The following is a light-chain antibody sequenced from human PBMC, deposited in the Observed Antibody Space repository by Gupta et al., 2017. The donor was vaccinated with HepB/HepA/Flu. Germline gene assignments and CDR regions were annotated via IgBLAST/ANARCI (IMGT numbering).Light chain of an antibody. CDR1: QGISSY. J-gene: IGKJ3*01. Sequence: DIQLTQSPSFLSASLGDRVTITCRASQGISSYLAWYQQKPGQAPKLLIYAASTWKSGVPSRFSGSGFGTEFTLTISSRQPEDFAYYYCQHRNSSPFSFGHGTNVDIK. V-gene: IGKV1-9*01. CDR2: AAS. CDR3: QHRNSSPFS.